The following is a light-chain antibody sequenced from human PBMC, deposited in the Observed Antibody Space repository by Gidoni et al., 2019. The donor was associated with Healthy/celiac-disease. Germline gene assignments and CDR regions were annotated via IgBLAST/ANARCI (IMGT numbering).Light chain of an antibody. V-gene: IGKV1-5*03. CDR1: QSISSW. J-gene: IGKJ1*01. CDR2: KAS. Sequence: EIQLAQSPSTLSPSVGDRVTITCRASQSISSWLAWYQQKPGKAPKLLIYKASSLESGVPSRFSGSGSGTEFTLTISSLQPDDFATYYCQQYNSYPWTFGQGTKVEIK. CDR3: QQYNSYPWT.